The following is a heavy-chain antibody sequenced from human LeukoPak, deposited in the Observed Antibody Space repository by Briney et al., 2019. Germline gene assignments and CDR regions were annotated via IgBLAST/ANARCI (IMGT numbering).Heavy chain of an antibody. CDR3: ARGPAANSGNYYAGDY. CDR1: GFTFSDYY. V-gene: IGHV3-11*04. CDR2: ITSSGNTI. D-gene: IGHD1-26*01. Sequence: PGGSLRLSCAASGFTFSDYYMSWSRQAAGKGLEWISYITSSGNTIYYADSVKGRFTISRDNAKTSLYLQMNSLRAEDSAVYYCARGPAANSGNYYAGDYWGQGTLVTVSS. J-gene: IGHJ4*02.